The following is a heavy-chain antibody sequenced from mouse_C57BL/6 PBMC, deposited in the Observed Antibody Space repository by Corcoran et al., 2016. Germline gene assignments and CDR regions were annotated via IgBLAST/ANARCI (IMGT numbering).Heavy chain of an antibody. CDR2: ISYDGSN. Sequence: DVQLQESGPGLVKPSQSLSLTCSVTGYSITSSYYWNWIRQFPGNKLEWMGYISYDGSNNYNPSLKNRISITRDTSKNQFFLKLNSVTTEDTATYYCAREGYYYGSPLDYWGQGTTLTVSS. J-gene: IGHJ2*01. CDR1: GYSITSSYY. V-gene: IGHV3-6*01. CDR3: AREGYYYGSPLDY. D-gene: IGHD1-1*01.